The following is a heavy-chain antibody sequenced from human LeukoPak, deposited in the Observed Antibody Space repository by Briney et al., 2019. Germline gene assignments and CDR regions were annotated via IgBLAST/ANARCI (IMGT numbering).Heavy chain of an antibody. J-gene: IGHJ2*01. V-gene: IGHV1-69*15. D-gene: IGHD3-3*01. CDR2: IIPIFGTA. Sequence: GSSVKVSCKASGGTFSSYAISWVRQAPGQGLEWMGRIIPIFGTANYAQKFQGRVTITADESTSTAYMELSSLRSEDTAVYYCARASKDRFLEWFAYWYFDLWGRGTLVTVSS. CDR3: ARASKDRFLEWFAYWYFDL. CDR1: GGTFSSYA.